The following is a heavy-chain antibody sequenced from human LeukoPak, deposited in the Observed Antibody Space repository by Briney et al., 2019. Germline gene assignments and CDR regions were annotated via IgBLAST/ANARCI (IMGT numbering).Heavy chain of an antibody. V-gene: IGHV1-69*04. J-gene: IGHJ4*02. D-gene: IGHD6-19*01. CDR1: GGTFSSYA. CDR3: AREKSNGWYYFDY. CDR2: IIPIFGIA. Sequence: GSSVKVSCKASGGTFSSYAISWVRQAPGQGLEWMGRIIPIFGIANYAQKFQGRVTITADKSTSTAYMELSSLRSEDTAVYYCAREKSNGWYYFDYWGQGTLVTVSS.